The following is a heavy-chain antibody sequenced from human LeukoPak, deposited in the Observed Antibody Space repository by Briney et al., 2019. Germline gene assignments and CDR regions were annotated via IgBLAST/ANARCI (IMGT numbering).Heavy chain of an antibody. Sequence: GASVKVSCKASGYTFTGYYMHWVRQAPGQGLEWMGWINPNSGGTNYAQKFQGRVTMIRDTSISTAYMELSRLRSDDTAVYYCARVMVRGVIIYYYGMDVWGQGTTVTVSS. CDR2: INPNSGGT. CDR3: ARVMVRGVIIYYYGMDV. V-gene: IGHV1-2*02. CDR1: GYTFTGYY. J-gene: IGHJ6*02. D-gene: IGHD3-10*01.